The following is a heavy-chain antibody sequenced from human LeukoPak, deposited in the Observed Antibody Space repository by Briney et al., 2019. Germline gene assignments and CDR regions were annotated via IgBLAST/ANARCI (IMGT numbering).Heavy chain of an antibody. D-gene: IGHD1-26*01. J-gene: IGHJ4*02. CDR2: ISWDGGST. CDR3: AKSIVGKWSELDY. Sequence: GRSLRLSCAASGFTFRSYGMHWVRQAPGKGLEWVSLISWDGGSTYYADSVKGRFTISRDNSKNSLYLQMNSLRAEDTALYYCAKSIVGKWSELDYWGQGTLVTVSS. CDR1: GFTFRSYG. V-gene: IGHV3-43D*03.